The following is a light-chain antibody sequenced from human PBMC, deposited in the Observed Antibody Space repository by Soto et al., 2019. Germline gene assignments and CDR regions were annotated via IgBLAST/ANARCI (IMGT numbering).Light chain of an antibody. Sequence: DIQMTQSPSSLSASVGHRVNITCRASQGIRNYLAWYQQKPGKVPTLLIYAASTLQSGVPSRFGGSGSGTDFTLTISSLQPEDVATYYCQKYNSAPPLTFGGGTKVEIK. CDR3: QKYNSAPPLT. CDR2: AAS. V-gene: IGKV1-27*01. J-gene: IGKJ4*01. CDR1: QGIRNY.